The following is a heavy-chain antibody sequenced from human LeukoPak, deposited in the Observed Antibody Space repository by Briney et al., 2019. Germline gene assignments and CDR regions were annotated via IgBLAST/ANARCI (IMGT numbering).Heavy chain of an antibody. D-gene: IGHD5-18*01. CDR1: GYTFTSYA. V-gene: IGHV7-4-1*02. J-gene: IGHJ4*02. Sequence: GASVKVSCTASGYTFTSYAMNWVRQAPGQGLEWMGWINTNTGNPTYAQGFTGRFVFSLDTSVSTAYLQISRLKAEDTAVYYCARGVRGYSYDFPFDYWGQGTLVSVSS. CDR3: ARGVRGYSYDFPFDY. CDR2: INTNTGNP.